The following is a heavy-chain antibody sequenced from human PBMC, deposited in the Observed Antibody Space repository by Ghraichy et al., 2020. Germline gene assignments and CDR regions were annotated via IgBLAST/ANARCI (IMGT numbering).Heavy chain of an antibody. CDR3: AREGPIREVYYYSGMDV. D-gene: IGHD2-21*01. Sequence: ASVKVSCKASGYTFTTYYIHWVRQAPGQGLEWMGIINPSGGSTTYAQNFQGRVTMTRDTSTSTVYMELTSLRSEDTAVYYCAREGPIREVYYYSGMDVWGQGTTVTVSS. CDR2: INPSGGST. CDR1: GYTFTTYY. J-gene: IGHJ6*02. V-gene: IGHV1-46*01.